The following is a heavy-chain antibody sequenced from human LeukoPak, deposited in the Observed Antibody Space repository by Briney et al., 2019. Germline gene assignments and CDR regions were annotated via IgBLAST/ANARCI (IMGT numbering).Heavy chain of an antibody. CDR1: GYSFTGYY. Sequence: ASVKVSCKASGYSFTGYYIHWMRQAPGQGLEWMGWMNPNRGDTSYAQKFQGRVAMTRDTSIRTAYMELNSLTSEDTAVYFCARDRVSSRNADYFDYWGQGSLVTVSS. J-gene: IGHJ4*02. D-gene: IGHD6-6*01. V-gene: IGHV1-2*02. CDR3: ARDRVSSRNADYFDY. CDR2: MNPNRGDT.